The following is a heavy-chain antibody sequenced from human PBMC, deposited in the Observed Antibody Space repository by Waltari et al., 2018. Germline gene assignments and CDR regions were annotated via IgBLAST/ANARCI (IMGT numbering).Heavy chain of an antibody. CDR2: IYYSGST. V-gene: IGHV4-59*01. CDR3: ARGPPESYYDFWSGYRVGTGNYYYYMDV. CDR1: GGSISSDY. J-gene: IGHJ6*03. D-gene: IGHD3-3*01. Sequence: QVQLQESGPGLVKPSETLSLTCTVSGGSISSDYWSWIRQPPGKGLEWIGYIYYSGSTNYNPSLKSRVTISVDTSKNQFSLKLSSVTAADTAVYYCARGPPESYYDFWSGYRVGTGNYYYYMDVWGKGTTVTVSS.